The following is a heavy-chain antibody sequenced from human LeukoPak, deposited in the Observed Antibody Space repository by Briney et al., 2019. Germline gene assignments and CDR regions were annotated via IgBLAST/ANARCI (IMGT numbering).Heavy chain of an antibody. V-gene: IGHV3-30*18. J-gene: IGHJ4*02. D-gene: IGHD2-15*01. CDR2: ISYDGSNK. CDR3: AKSGYCSGGSCYAFDY. CDR1: GFAFSSYG. Sequence: GRSLRLSCAASGFAFSSYGMHWVRQAPGKGLEWVAVISYDGSNKYYADSVKGRFTISRDNSKNTLYLQMNSLRAEDTAVYYCAKSGYCSGGSCYAFDYWGRGTLVTVSS.